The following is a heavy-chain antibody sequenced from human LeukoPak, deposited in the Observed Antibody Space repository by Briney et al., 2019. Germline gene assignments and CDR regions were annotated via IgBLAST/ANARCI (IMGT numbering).Heavy chain of an antibody. CDR2: MNPNSGNT. CDR3: ARGRGGSYHDY. Sequence: ASVKVSCKASGYTFTGYYMHWVRQAPGQGLEWMGWMNPNSGNTGYAQKFQGRVTMTRNTSISTAYMELSSLRSEDTAVYYCARGRGGSYHDYWGQGTLVTVSS. CDR1: GYTFTGYY. D-gene: IGHD1-26*01. J-gene: IGHJ4*02. V-gene: IGHV1-8*02.